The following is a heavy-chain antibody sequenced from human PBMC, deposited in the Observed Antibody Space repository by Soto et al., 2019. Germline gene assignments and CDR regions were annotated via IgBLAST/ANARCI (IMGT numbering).Heavy chain of an antibody. CDR1: GFTFSSYA. J-gene: IGHJ4*02. CDR2: ISYDGSNK. Sequence: GGSLRLSCAASGFTFSSYAMHWVRQAPGKGLEWVAVISYDGSNKYYADSVKGRFTISRDNSKNTLYLQMNSLRAEDTAVYYCARAAYYYGSGSYYDYWGQGTLVTVSS. V-gene: IGHV3-30*04. CDR3: ARAAYYYGSGSYYDY. D-gene: IGHD3-10*01.